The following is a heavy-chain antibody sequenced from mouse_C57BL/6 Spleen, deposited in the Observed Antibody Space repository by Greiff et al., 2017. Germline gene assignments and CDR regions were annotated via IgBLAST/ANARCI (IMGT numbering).Heavy chain of an antibody. D-gene: IGHD2-4*01. CDR1: GYTFTSYW. Sequence: QVQLQQPGAELVMPGASVKLSCKASGYTFTSYWMHWVKQRPGQGLEWIGEIDPSDSYTNYNQKFKGKSTLPVDKSSSTAYMQLSSLTSEDSAVYYCARNDYHYFDYWGQGTTLTVSS. J-gene: IGHJ2*01. CDR3: ARNDYHYFDY. CDR2: IDPSDSYT. V-gene: IGHV1-69*01.